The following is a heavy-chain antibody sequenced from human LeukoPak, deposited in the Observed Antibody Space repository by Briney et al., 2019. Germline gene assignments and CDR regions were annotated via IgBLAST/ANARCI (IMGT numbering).Heavy chain of an antibody. V-gene: IGHV3-74*01. CDR1: GFTFSSYW. J-gene: IGHJ3*02. Sequence: GGSLRLSCAASGFTFSSYWMHWVRPAPGKGLVWVSRIKSDGSSTSYADSVKGRFTISRDNAKNTLYLQMNRLRAEDTAVYYCARVGGRLGAFDIWGQGTMVTVSS. CDR3: ARVGGRLGAFDI. CDR2: IKSDGSST. D-gene: IGHD6-25*01.